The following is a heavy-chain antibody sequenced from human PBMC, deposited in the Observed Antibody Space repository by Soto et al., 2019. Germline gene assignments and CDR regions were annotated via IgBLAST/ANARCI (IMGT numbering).Heavy chain of an antibody. CDR3: ARDRRGLGIHYGDRLRTGAFDI. V-gene: IGHV4-31*03. Sequence: QVQLQESGPGLVKPSQTLSLTCTVSGGSISSGGYYWSWIRQHPGKGLEWIGYIYYSGSTYYNPSLKSRVTISVDTSKNQFSLKLSSVTAADTAVYYCARDRRGLGIHYGDRLRTGAFDIWGQGTMVTVSS. CDR2: IYYSGST. D-gene: IGHD4-17*01. J-gene: IGHJ3*02. CDR1: GGSISSGGYY.